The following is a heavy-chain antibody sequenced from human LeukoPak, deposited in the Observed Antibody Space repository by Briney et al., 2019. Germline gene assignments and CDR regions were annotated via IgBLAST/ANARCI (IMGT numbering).Heavy chain of an antibody. CDR2: INAGNGNT. CDR1: GYTFTNYA. J-gene: IGHJ6*03. V-gene: IGHV1-3*03. CDR3: ARGSLNYYYYMDV. D-gene: IGHD2-15*01. Sequence: GASVKVSCKASGYTFTNYAINWVRQAPGQGLEWMGWINAGNGNTKYSQEFQGRVTITRDTSANTAYMELSSLRSEDMAVYYCARGSLNYYYYMDVWGKGTTVTVSS.